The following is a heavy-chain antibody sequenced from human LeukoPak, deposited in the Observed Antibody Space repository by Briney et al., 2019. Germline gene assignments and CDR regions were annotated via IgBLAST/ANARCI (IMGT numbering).Heavy chain of an antibody. Sequence: GRSLRPSCAASGFTFSSYGMHWVRQAPGKGLEWVAVISYDGSNKYYADSVKGRFTISRDNSKNTLYLQINSLRAEDTAVYYCAKGKYSGYDLEPENFDYWGQGTLVTVSS. D-gene: IGHD5-12*01. CDR3: AKGKYSGYDLEPENFDY. V-gene: IGHV3-30*18. J-gene: IGHJ4*02. CDR1: GFTFSSYG. CDR2: ISYDGSNK.